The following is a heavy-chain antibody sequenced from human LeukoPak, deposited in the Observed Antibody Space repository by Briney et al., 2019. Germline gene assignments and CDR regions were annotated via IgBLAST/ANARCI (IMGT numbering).Heavy chain of an antibody. CDR2: INHSGST. D-gene: IGHD3-16*02. V-gene: IGHV4-34*01. Sequence: SETLSLTCAVYGGSFSGYYWSWIRQPPGKGLEWIGEINHSGSTNYNPSLKSRVTISVDTSKNQFSLKLSSVTAADTAVYYCARGRNYDYIWRSYRRYAASFDYWGQGTLVTVSS. CDR3: ARGRNYDYIWRSYRRYAASFDY. J-gene: IGHJ4*02. CDR1: GGSFSGYY.